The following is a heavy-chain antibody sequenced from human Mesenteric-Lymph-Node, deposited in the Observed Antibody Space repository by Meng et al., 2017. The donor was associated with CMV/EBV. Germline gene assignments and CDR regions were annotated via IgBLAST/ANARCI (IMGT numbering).Heavy chain of an antibody. CDR3: ARHSALLVTNFDY. D-gene: IGHD5-18*01. Sequence: QLQLQESGQGLVKTSETLSLTCTVSVGSISSSSYNWGWIRQPPGKGLEWIGYIYYSGSTYYYYPSLKTRVTISVDTSKNQFSLKLSSVTAADTAVYYCARHSALLVTNFDYWGQGTLVTVSS. J-gene: IGHJ4*02. V-gene: IGHV4-39*01. CDR2: IYYSGSTY. CDR1: VGSISSSSYN.